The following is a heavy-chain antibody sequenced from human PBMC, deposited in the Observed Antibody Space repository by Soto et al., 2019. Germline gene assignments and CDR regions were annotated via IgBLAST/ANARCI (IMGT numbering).Heavy chain of an antibody. D-gene: IGHD1-1*01. Sequence: PGESLKISCEGSGYIFTNQWINWVRQVPGKGLEWMGNIDPSDSQTNYSPSFQGHVTISIDKSIRPAYLQWTRLKASDTAIYYCSIGRWNLHFHYWGQGSLVTVSS. CDR1: GYIFTNQW. V-gene: IGHV5-10-1*01. CDR2: IDPSDSQT. J-gene: IGHJ4*02. CDR3: SIGRWNLHFHY.